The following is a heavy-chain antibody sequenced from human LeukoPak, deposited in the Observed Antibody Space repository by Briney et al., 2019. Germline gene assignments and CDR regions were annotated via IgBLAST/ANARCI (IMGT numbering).Heavy chain of an antibody. V-gene: IGHV4-34*01. CDR2: INHSGST. CDR1: GGSFSGYY. CDR3: ARRSIAARPFDY. Sequence: SETLSLTCAVYGGSFSGYYWSWIRQPPGKGLEWIGEINHSGSTNYNTSLKSRVTISVDTSKNQFSLKLSSVTAADTAVYYCARRSIAARPFDYWGQGTLVTVSS. J-gene: IGHJ4*02. D-gene: IGHD6-6*01.